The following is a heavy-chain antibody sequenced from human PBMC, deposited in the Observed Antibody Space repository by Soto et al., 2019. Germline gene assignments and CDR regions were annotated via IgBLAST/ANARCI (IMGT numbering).Heavy chain of an antibody. V-gene: IGHV4-34*01. J-gene: IGHJ4*02. CDR2: INHSGST. Sequence: SETLSLTCAVYGGSFSGYYWSWIRQPPGKGLEWIGEINHSGSTNYNPSLKSRVTISVDTSKNQFSLKLSSVTAADTAVYYCARDRGSDYDSTSGYYYYWGQGTLVTVSS. CDR1: GGSFSGYY. D-gene: IGHD3-22*01. CDR3: ARDRGSDYDSTSGYYYY.